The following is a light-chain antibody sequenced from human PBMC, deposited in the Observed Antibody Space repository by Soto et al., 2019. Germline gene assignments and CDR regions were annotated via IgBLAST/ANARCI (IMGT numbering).Light chain of an antibody. CDR3: QPYKDWFSIT. V-gene: IGKV3-15*01. Sequence: EIVLTQSPATLSVSPGERATLSCRASQSVSSKLAWYQQRPGQSPRLLIYGASTRATDIPARFSGSGSGTEFTLTISSLQSEDFAVYYCQPYKDWFSITFGQGTRLEIK. J-gene: IGKJ5*01. CDR1: QSVSSK. CDR2: GAS.